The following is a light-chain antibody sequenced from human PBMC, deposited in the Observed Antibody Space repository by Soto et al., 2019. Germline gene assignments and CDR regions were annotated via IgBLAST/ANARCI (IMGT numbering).Light chain of an antibody. CDR1: QTIYSN. Sequence: IQMTQSPATLSVSPGERATLSCRASQTIYSNVAWYQHRPGQXPXXLIYRASARATGIPARFSGSGSGTEFTLTIGSLQSEDSAVYYCQQYQNLWTFGQGTKVDIK. CDR3: QQYQNLWT. CDR2: RAS. V-gene: IGKV3-15*01. J-gene: IGKJ1*01.